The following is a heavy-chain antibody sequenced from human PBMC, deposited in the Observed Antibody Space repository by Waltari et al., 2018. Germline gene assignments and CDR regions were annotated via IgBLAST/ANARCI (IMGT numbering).Heavy chain of an antibody. CDR3: VTFRWLGF. CDR2: IRYDGREK. V-gene: IGHV3-7*01. Sequence: EVQVVESGGGLVQPRGSLRLSCEVTGLTCRNFWMSWVRQVPGKGLEWVANIRYDGREKNYVDSVKGRFTISRDNTKNSHYLQLNSLRADDAAVYYFVTFRWLGFWGQGTLVTVSS. D-gene: IGHD3-10*01. J-gene: IGHJ4*02. CDR1: GLTCRNFW.